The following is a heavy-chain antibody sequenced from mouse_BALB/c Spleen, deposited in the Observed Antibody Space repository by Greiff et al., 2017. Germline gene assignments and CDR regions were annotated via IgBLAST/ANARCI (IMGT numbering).Heavy chain of an antibody. CDR2: IWSGGST. V-gene: IGHV2-2*02. Sequence: VKLMESGPGLVQPSQSLSITCTVSGFSLTSYGVHWVRQSPGKGLEWLGVIWSGGSTDYNAAFISRLSISKDNSKSQVFIKMNSLQDNDTAIYYCDRNGYFDYWGQGTTLTVSS. CDR3: DRNGYFDY. J-gene: IGHJ2*01. CDR1: GFSLTSYG.